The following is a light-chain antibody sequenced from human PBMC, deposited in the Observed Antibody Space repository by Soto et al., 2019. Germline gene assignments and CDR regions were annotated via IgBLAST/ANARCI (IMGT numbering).Light chain of an antibody. CDR3: QQSYSSPTWT. V-gene: IGKV1-39*01. CDR2: ATS. CDR1: QDIRSY. Sequence: DIEMTQSPSSLSASVGDRVTITCRTSQDIRSYLNWYQQRPGKAPKLLIYATSSLQSGVPSRFSGRGSGTDFTLTISSLQPEDFATYYCQQSYSSPTWTFGQGTKVDI. J-gene: IGKJ1*01.